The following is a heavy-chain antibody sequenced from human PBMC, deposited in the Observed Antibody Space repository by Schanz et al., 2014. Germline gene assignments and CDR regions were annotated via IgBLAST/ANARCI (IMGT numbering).Heavy chain of an antibody. J-gene: IGHJ4*02. Sequence: QVQLVQSGAEVKKPGASVKVSCKASGYTFTSSGFSWVRQAPGQGLEWMGWINGYNAHTNYAQKFQGRVTMTTDTGKSSGYVDRRRRRKEEKGGDYCARDRDQWDGNFCDFWGQGTLVTVSS. CDR1: GYTFTSSG. D-gene: IGHD1-26*01. CDR2: INGYNAHT. V-gene: IGHV1-18*01. CDR3: ARDRDQWDGNFCDF.